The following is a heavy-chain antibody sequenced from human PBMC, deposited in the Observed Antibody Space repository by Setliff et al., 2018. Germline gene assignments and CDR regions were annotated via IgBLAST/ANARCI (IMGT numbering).Heavy chain of an antibody. D-gene: IGHD3-9*01. V-gene: IGHV4-4*09. CDR3: AHSTTFDLHHDY. Sequence: SETLSLTCTFSGVSMTNYYWTWIRQPPGKGLEWIGYIFTSGSTQYNPSLKSRATISRDTSSNQFSLKLFSVTAADTAVYYCAHSTTFDLHHDYWGQGALVTVPQ. CDR1: GVSMTNYY. J-gene: IGHJ4*02. CDR2: IFTSGST.